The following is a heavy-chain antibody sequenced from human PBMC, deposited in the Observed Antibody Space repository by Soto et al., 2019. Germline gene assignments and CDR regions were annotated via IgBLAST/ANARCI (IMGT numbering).Heavy chain of an antibody. J-gene: IGHJ6*03. V-gene: IGHV1-69*04. CDR3: ARVAEMGTVTEGYYYYMDV. D-gene: IGHD4-17*01. CDR1: GDTFSNHT. CDR2: IIPILGVA. Sequence: QVQLVQSGAEVKKPGSSVKVSCKASGDTFSNHTISWVRQAPGHGLEWMGRIIPILGVANYAQKFQGRGTITADKSTTTAYMELSSLRSADTAVYYCARVAEMGTVTEGYYYYMDVWGKGTTVTVSS.